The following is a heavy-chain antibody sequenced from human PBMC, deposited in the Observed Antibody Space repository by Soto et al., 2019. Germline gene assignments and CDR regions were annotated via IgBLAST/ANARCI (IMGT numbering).Heavy chain of an antibody. CDR1: GYTFINHG. V-gene: IGHV1-18*01. J-gene: IGHJ6*02. Sequence: WASVKVSCKASGYTFINHGVSWVRQAPGQGLEWMGWISTKNGNPKYGQKFQDRVSMTVDTSTSTVYMELKSLRPDDTAVYYCARDRDTIGYYFYYYGMDVWGQGTTVTSP. CDR2: ISTKNGNP. CDR3: ARDRDTIGYYFYYYGMDV. D-gene: IGHD2-15*01.